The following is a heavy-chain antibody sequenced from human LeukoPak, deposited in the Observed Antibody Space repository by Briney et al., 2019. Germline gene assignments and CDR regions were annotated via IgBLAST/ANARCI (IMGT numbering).Heavy chain of an antibody. CDR2: IYYSGST. D-gene: IGHD3-22*01. J-gene: IGHJ4*02. V-gene: IGHV4-31*03. CDR1: GGSISSGGYY. CDR3: ARGQSSGYSPFDY. Sequence: SETLSLTCTVSGGSISSGGYYWSWIRQHPGKGLEWIGYIYYSGSTYYNPSLKSRVTISVDTSKNQFSLKLSSVTAADTAVYYCARGQSSGYSPFDYWGQGTLVTVSS.